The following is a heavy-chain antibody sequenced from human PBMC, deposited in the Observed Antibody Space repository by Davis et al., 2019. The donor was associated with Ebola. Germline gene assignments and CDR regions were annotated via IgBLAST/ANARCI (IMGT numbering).Heavy chain of an antibody. CDR3: ARETSIAAAGTRYFDL. J-gene: IGHJ2*01. V-gene: IGHV1-18*04. D-gene: IGHD6-13*01. Sequence: ASVKVSCKASGYTFTSYYMHWVRQAPGQGLEWMGGIIPIFGTANYAQKLQGRVTMTTDTSTSTAYMELRSLRSDDTAVYYCARETSIAAAGTRYFDLWGRGTLVTVSS. CDR1: GYTFTSYY. CDR2: IIPIFGTA.